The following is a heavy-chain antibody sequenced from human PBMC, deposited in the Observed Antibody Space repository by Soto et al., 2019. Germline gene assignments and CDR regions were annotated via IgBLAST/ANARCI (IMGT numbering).Heavy chain of an antibody. V-gene: IGHV3-23*01. J-gene: IGHJ3*02. CDR2: ISGSGGST. Sequence: WGSLRLSCPASGFTFSSYAMSWVRQAPGKGLEWVSAISGSGGSTYYADSVKGRFTSSRDNSKDTLYLQMNSLRGEDTAVYYCAKCGTAFGAFDIWGQGTMVTVSS. CDR3: AKCGTAFGAFDI. D-gene: IGHD1-1*01. CDR1: GFTFSSYA.